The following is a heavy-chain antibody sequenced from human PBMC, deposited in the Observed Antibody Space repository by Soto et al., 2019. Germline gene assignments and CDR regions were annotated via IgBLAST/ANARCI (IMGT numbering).Heavy chain of an antibody. CDR2: VYPGGRT. J-gene: IGHJ4*02. V-gene: IGHV4-59*08. CDR3: ARQSYDFLTGYYLIDY. Sequence: SETLSLTCTVSGGSISNYYWTWLRQPPGKGLEWIGYVYPGGRTHYNPSLKSRVTISVDTSKNQFSLKLSSVTAADTAVYYCARQSYDFLTGYYLIDYWGQGTLVTVSS. D-gene: IGHD3-9*01. CDR1: GGSISNYY.